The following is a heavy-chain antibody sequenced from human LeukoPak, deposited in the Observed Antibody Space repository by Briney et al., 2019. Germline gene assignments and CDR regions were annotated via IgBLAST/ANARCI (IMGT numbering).Heavy chain of an antibody. D-gene: IGHD2-15*01. J-gene: IGHJ5*02. Sequence: SQTLSLTCTVSGGSISSGDYYWSWIRQPPGMGLEWIGYIYYSGSTYYNPSLKSRVTISVDTSKNQFSLKLSSVTAADTAVYYCARGPTIVVVVAAIWFDPWGQGTLVTVSS. CDR2: IYYSGST. CDR1: GGSISSGDYY. CDR3: ARGPTIVVVVAAIWFDP. V-gene: IGHV4-30-4*01.